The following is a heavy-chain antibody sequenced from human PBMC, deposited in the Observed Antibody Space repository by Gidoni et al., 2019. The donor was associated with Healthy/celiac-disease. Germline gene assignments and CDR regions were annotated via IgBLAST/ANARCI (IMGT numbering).Heavy chain of an antibody. J-gene: IGHJ3*02. CDR2: IYTSGST. Sequence: QVQLQESGPGLVKPSETLSLTCTVSGGSISSYYWSWIRQPAGKGLEWIGRIYTSGSTNYNPSLKSRVTMSVDTSKNQFSLKLSSVTAADTAVYYCARDARFYYDSSGYYYPADAFDIWGQGTMVTVSS. D-gene: IGHD3-22*01. CDR3: ARDARFYYDSSGYYYPADAFDI. CDR1: GGSISSYY. V-gene: IGHV4-4*07.